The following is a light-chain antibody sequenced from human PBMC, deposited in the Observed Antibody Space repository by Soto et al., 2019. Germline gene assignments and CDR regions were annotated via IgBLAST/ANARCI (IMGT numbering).Light chain of an antibody. Sequence: DIQVTQSPSTLSAYVGDRVIITCRASQNVNIWLAWYQQRPREAPKLLIYKTSSLESGVPSRFSGSGSGTEFTLTISSLEPDDFGTYFCLQYNSHPYTFGQGTKVDIK. CDR2: KTS. CDR1: QNVNIW. J-gene: IGKJ2*01. V-gene: IGKV1-5*03. CDR3: LQYNSHPYT.